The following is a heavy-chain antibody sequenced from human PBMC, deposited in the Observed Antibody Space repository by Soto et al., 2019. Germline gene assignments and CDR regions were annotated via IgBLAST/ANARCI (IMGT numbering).Heavy chain of an antibody. CDR3: ARDRSLWHPFDN. CDR2: IYRSGST. V-gene: IGHV4-59*01. CDR1: GDSIGNYY. D-gene: IGHD1-26*01. J-gene: IGHJ4*02. Sequence: SETLSLTCTVSGDSIGNYYWSWIRQPPGKGLEWIGYIYRSGSTKYSPSLKSRATISLDTPKNQFSLKLTSVTAADTAVYYCARDRSLWHPFDNWGQGTLVTVSS.